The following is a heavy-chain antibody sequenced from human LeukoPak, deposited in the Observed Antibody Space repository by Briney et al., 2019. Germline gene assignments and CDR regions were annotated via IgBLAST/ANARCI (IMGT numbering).Heavy chain of an antibody. CDR3: AKDLNDYSSGWALDY. D-gene: IGHD6-19*01. CDR1: GFAFSSYA. Sequence: PGGSLRLSCAASGFAFSSYAMSWVRQAPGKGLEWVSAVSGGGGSTFYADSVKGRFTVSRDNSGDTLYLQMNSLRADDTAIYYCAKDLNDYSSGWALDYWGQGTLVTVSS. J-gene: IGHJ4*02. V-gene: IGHV3-23*01. CDR2: VSGGGGST.